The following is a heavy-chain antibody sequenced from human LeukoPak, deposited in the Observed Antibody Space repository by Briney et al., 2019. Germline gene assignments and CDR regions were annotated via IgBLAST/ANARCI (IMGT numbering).Heavy chain of an antibody. CDR1: GGSISSSSYY. CDR2: IYYSGST. J-gene: IGHJ4*02. CDR3: ARPYPPTYYYDSSGYDGDY. D-gene: IGHD3-22*01. V-gene: IGHV4-39*07. Sequence: SETLSLTCTVSGGSISSSSYYWGWIRQPPGKGLEWIGSIYYSGSTYYNPSLKSRVTISVDTSKNQFSLKLSSVTAADTAVYYCARPYPPTYYYDSSGYDGDYWGQGTLVTVSS.